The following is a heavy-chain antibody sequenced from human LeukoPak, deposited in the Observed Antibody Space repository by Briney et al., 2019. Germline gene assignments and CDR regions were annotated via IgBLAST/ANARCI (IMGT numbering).Heavy chain of an antibody. V-gene: IGHV3-23*01. J-gene: IGHJ4*02. CDR3: AKDANYRLWFGELSPFDY. CDR2: ISGSGGST. Sequence: SGGSLRLSCAASGFTFSSYGMSWVRQAPGKGLEWVSAISGSGGSTYYADSVKGRFTISRDNSKNTLYLQMNSLRAEDTAVYYCAKDANYRLWFGELSPFDYWGQGTLVTVSS. CDR1: GFTFSSYG. D-gene: IGHD3-10*01.